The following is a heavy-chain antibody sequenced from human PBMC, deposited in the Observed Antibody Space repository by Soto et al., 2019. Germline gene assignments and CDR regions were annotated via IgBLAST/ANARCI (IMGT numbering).Heavy chain of an antibody. D-gene: IGHD3-10*01. CDR3: AGSGSSPYYYYYGMDV. Sequence: QVQLQESGPGLVKPSETLSLTCTVSGGSISSYCWSWIRQPPGKGLEWIGYIYYSGSTNYNPSLKSRVTISEDTSKNQFSLKLSSVTAADTAVYYCAGSGSSPYYYYYGMDVWGQGTTVTVSS. V-gene: IGHV4-59*01. CDR2: IYYSGST. J-gene: IGHJ6*02. CDR1: GGSISSYC.